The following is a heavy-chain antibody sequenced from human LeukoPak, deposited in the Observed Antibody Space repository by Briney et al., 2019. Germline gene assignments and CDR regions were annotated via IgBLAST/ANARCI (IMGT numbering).Heavy chain of an antibody. CDR3: TGLGAYPTKYYYHMDV. Sequence: PSETLSLTCAVYGGSFSGYCWSWIRQPPGKGLEWIGEINHSGSTNYNPSLKSRVTISGDTSKNQFSLCARVGYSYVINDWSRTGLGAYPTKYYYHMDVWGKGTTVTVSS. CDR2: INHSGST. J-gene: IGHJ6*03. V-gene: IGHV4-34*01. D-gene: IGHD5-18*01. CDR1: GGSFSGYC.